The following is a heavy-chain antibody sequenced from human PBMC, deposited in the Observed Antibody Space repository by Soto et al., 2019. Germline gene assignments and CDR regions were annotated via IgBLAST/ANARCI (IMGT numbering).Heavy chain of an antibody. D-gene: IGHD3-10*01. CDR1: GFTFSDFP. CDR2: ISSDGNDE. Sequence: QVELVESGGGVGQPGASLRLSCVASGFTFSDFPLHWVRRAPGKGLEWVAVISSDGNDESYSDSVKGRFTISRDNSKTTVYLQMNSLRADDMAVYHCARDMRHDYASGRLDYLGQGTLVTVSS. CDR3: ARDMRHDYASGRLDY. V-gene: IGHV3-30-3*01. J-gene: IGHJ4*02.